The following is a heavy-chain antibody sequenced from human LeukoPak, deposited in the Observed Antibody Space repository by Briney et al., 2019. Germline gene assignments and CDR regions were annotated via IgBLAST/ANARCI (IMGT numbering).Heavy chain of an antibody. D-gene: IGHD6-13*01. V-gene: IGHV1-24*01. CDR2: FDPEDGET. Sequence: EASVKVSCKVSGYTLTELSMHWVRQAPGKGLEWMGGFDPEDGETIYAQKFQGRVTMTEDTSTDTAYMELSSLRSEDTAVYYCAPNIAAAAPDAFDIWGQGTMVTVSS. CDR3: APNIAAAAPDAFDI. CDR1: GYTLTELS. J-gene: IGHJ3*02.